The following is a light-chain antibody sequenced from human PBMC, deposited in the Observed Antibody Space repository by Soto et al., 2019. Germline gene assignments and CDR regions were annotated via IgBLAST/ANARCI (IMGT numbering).Light chain of an antibody. CDR3: QQSYSSPPT. J-gene: IGKJ1*01. CDR1: QSISGY. Sequence: DIQVTQSPSSLSASVGDRVTISCRASQSISGYLNWYQQKPGKAPKLLIFAASSLQSGVPSRFSGSRSGPDFTLTISSLQPEDFETYYCQQSYSSPPTFGQGTKVDIX. V-gene: IGKV1-39*01. CDR2: AAS.